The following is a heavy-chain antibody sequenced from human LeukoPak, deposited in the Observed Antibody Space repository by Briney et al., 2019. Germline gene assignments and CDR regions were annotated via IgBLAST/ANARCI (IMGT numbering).Heavy chain of an antibody. CDR3: AREEYNYGQFEY. CDR1: GGSISSYY. D-gene: IGHD5-18*01. J-gene: IGHJ4*02. V-gene: IGHV4-59*01. Sequence: PSETLSLTCTVSGGSISSYYWSWIRQPPGKGLEWIGYIFYSGSTNYNPSLKSRVSISVDTSKNQFSLKLSSVTAADTAVYYCAREEYNYGQFEYWGQGTLVTVSS. CDR2: IFYSGST.